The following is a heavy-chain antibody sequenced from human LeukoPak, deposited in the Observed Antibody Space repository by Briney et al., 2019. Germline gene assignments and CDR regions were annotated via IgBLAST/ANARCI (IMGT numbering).Heavy chain of an antibody. D-gene: IGHD3-10*01. Sequence: GGSLRLSCAASGFTFSSYAMSWVRQAPGKGLEWVSAISGSGGSTYYADSVKGRFTISRDNSKNTLYLQMNSLRAEDTAVYYCAKDISYYYGSGSHYWGQGTLVTVSS. CDR1: GFTFSSYA. CDR3: AKDISYYYGSGSHY. J-gene: IGHJ4*02. CDR2: ISGSGGST. V-gene: IGHV3-23*01.